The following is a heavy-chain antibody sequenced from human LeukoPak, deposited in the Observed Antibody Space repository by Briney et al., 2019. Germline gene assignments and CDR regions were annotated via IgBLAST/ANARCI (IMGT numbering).Heavy chain of an antibody. V-gene: IGHV1-69*04. CDR2: IIDILGIA. Sequence: GSSVKVSCKASGGTFSSYAISWVRQAPGQGLEWMGRIIDILGIAHYAQKFHGRVTITADKSTSTAYMEQSSLRSEDTAVYYCARGGAAAGTRWFDPWGQGTLVTVSS. D-gene: IGHD6-13*01. CDR1: GGTFSSYA. CDR3: ARGGAAAGTRWFDP. J-gene: IGHJ5*02.